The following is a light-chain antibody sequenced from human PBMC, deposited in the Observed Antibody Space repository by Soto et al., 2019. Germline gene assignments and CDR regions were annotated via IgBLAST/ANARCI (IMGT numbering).Light chain of an antibody. CDR2: ATS. J-gene: IGKJ1*01. Sequence: EIVMTQSPATLSVSPGERATLSCWASQSITSNLAWYQQKPGQVPRLLIFATSTRATGIPARFSGSGSGTEFTLTISSLQSEDFAVYYCQQYANWPWTFGQGTKVEIK. V-gene: IGKV3-15*01. CDR1: QSITSN. CDR3: QQYANWPWT.